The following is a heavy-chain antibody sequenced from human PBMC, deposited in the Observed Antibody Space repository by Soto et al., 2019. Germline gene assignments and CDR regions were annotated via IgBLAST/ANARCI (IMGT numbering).Heavy chain of an antibody. J-gene: IGHJ3*02. D-gene: IGHD1-7*01. CDR1: GGSISSYY. V-gene: IGHV4-4*07. CDR3: ARVGKLELQGGAFDI. CDR2: IYTSGST. Sequence: PSETLSPTCTVSGGSISSYYWSWIRQPAGKGLEWIGRIYTSGSTNYNPSLKSRVTMSVDTSKNQFSLKLSSVTAADTAVYYCARVGKLELQGGAFDIWGQGTMVTVSS.